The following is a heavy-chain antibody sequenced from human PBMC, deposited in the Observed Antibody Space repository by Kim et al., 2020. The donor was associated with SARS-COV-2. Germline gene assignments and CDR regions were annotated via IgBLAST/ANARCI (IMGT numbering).Heavy chain of an antibody. J-gene: IGHJ6*02. D-gene: IGHD3-9*01. V-gene: IGHV3-48*04. Sequence: GGSLRLSCAASGFTFSSYSMNWVRQAPGKGLEWVSYISISSSTIYYAEPVKGRFTISRDNAKNSLYLQMNSWRGEDTAVYYCARDKEFDDILTGYNYYYYYYGMDVWGQGTTVTVSS. CDR3: ARDKEFDDILTGYNYYYYYYGMDV. CDR2: ISISSSTI. CDR1: GFTFSSYS.